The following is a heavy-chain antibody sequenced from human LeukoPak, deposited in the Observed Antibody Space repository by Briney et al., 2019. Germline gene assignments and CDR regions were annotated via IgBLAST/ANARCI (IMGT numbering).Heavy chain of an antibody. CDR1: GYTFTSYY. V-gene: IGHV1-46*01. Sequence: ASVKVSCKASGYTFTSYYMHWVRQAPGQGLEWMGIINPSGGSTSYAQKFQGRVTMTRDMSTSTVYMELSSLRSEDTAVYYCARVGCSGGSCYGGDWFDPWGQGTLVTVSS. D-gene: IGHD2-15*01. CDR3: ARVGCSGGSCYGGDWFDP. J-gene: IGHJ5*02. CDR2: INPSGGST.